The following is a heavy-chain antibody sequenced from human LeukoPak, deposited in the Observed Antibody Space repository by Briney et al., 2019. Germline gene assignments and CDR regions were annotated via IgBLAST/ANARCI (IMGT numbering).Heavy chain of an antibody. J-gene: IGHJ6*02. CDR2: IASDGSHT. Sequence: PGRSLRLSCAASGYTFSTYFMHWVRQAPGKGLEWVADIASDGSHTFYVESVKGRFTISRDNSKNTLYLQMNSLRAEDTAVYYCARVSTVGYYYYGMDVWGQGTTVTVSS. D-gene: IGHD4-23*01. CDR3: ARVSTVGYYYYGMDV. V-gene: IGHV3-30*14. CDR1: GYTFSTYF.